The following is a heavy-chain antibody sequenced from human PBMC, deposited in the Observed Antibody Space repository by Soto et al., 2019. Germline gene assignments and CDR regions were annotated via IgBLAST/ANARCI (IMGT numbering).Heavy chain of an antibody. CDR1: GGSISSDNW. V-gene: IGHV4-4*02. CDR3: AGTIHY. Sequence: QVQLQESGPGLVNPSVTLSLTCAVSGGSISSDNWWSWVRQPPGKGLEWIGDIYHSGSTNYDSSLRGRVTISIDKSTNQFSLKLNSVTAADTAVYYCAGTIHYWGQGTLVTVSS. J-gene: IGHJ4*02. D-gene: IGHD2-8*01. CDR2: IYHSGST.